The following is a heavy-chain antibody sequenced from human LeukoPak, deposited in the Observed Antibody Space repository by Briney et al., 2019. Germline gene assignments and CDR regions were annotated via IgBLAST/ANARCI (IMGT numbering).Heavy chain of an antibody. CDR1: GFTFGMYY. V-gene: IGHV3-30*17. CDR2: VSPDGDDS. D-gene: IGHD3-10*01. CDR3: AKKDRSGVGHGSFDS. Sequence: GRSLRLSCAASGFTFGMYYMYWVRQAPGSGLEWVAVVSPDGDDSHVGASVKGRFTISRDNPKNTLHLQLNSLRPEDTAVYFCAKKDRSGVGHGSFDSWGQGTLVTVSS. J-gene: IGHJ4*02.